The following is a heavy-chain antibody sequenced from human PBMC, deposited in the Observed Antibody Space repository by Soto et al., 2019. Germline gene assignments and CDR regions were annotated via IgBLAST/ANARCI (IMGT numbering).Heavy chain of an antibody. J-gene: IGHJ6*03. CDR1: GYTFTSYG. D-gene: IGHD3-3*01. V-gene: IGHV1-18*01. Sequence: ASVKVSCKASGYTFTSYGISLVRQAPGQGLEWMGWISAYNGNTNYAQKLQGRVTMTTDTSTSTAYMELRSLRSDDTAVYYCARVQYDFWSGYYYPYYYYMDVWGKGTTVTVSS. CDR2: ISAYNGNT. CDR3: ARVQYDFWSGYYYPYYYYMDV.